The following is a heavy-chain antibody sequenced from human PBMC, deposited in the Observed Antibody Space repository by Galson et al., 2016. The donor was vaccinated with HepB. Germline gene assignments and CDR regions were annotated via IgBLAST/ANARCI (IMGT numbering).Heavy chain of an antibody. Sequence: SLRLSCAASGFTFSSYSMAWVRQAPGKGLEWVSTISFSGDHTYYADSVKGRFTISRDNSKNTLFLEMSNLRTEDTAVFYCAKNPGNGWSDPWGQGTLVTVSS. J-gene: IGHJ5*02. CDR1: GFTFSSYS. CDR2: ISFSGDHT. V-gene: IGHV3-23*01. D-gene: IGHD1-14*01. CDR3: AKNPGNGWSDP.